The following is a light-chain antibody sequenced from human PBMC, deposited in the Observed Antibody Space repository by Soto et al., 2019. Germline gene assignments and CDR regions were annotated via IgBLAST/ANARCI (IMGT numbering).Light chain of an antibody. CDR2: AAS. CDR1: QGISSY. V-gene: IGKV1-39*01. Sequence: IQLTQSPSSLSASVGDRVTITCRASQGISSYLAWYQQKPGKAPKLLIYAASSLQSGVPSRFSGSGSGTDFTLTISSLQPEDFATYHCQQSYSIPITFGQGTRLEIK. CDR3: QQSYSIPIT. J-gene: IGKJ5*01.